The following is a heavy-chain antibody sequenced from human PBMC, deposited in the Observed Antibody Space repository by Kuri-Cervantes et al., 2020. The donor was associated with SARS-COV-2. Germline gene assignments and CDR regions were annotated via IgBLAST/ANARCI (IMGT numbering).Heavy chain of an antibody. CDR3: ARDRGSSGWSWVYYYYGMDV. D-gene: IGHD6-19*01. CDR2: MNPNSGNT. V-gene: IGHV1-8*01. CDR1: GYTFTSYD. Sequence: ASVKVSCKASGYTFTSYDINWVRQATGQGLEWMGWMNPNSGNTDYAQKLQGRVTMTTDTSTSTAYMELRSLRSDDTAVYYCARDRGSSGWSWVYYYYGMDVWGQGTTVTVSS. J-gene: IGHJ6*02.